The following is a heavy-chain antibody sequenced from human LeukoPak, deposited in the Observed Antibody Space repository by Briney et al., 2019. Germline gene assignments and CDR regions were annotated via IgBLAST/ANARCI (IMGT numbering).Heavy chain of an antibody. D-gene: IGHD6-19*01. CDR2: INHSGST. CDR1: GGSFSGYY. V-gene: IGHV4-34*01. CDR3: ARREESSAWYDDY. J-gene: IGHJ4*02. Sequence: TSETLSLTCAVYGGSFSGYYWSWIRQPPGKGLEWIGEINHSGSTNYNPSLKSRVTLSVDTSKNQFSLELNSVTAADTAVYYCARREESSAWYDDYWGQGTLVTVPS.